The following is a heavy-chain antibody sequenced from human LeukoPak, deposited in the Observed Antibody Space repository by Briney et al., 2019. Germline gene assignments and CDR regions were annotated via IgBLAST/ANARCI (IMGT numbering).Heavy chain of an antibody. CDR2: IYYSGST. V-gene: IGHV4-59*01. J-gene: IGHJ4*02. Sequence: SETLSLTCTVSGGSISSYYWSWIRQPPGEGLEWIGYIYYSGSTNYNPSLKSRVTISVDTSKNQFSLKLSSVTAADTAVYYCARGYGDYLDYWGQRTLVTVSS. CDR1: GGSISSYY. CDR3: ARGYGDYLDY. D-gene: IGHD4-17*01.